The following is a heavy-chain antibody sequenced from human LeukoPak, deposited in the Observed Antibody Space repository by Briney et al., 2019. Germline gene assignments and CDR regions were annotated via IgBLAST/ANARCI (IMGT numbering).Heavy chain of an antibody. V-gene: IGHV3-7*03. CDR1: GFTFSSYW. J-gene: IGHJ4*02. CDR2: IRQDGREH. Sequence: GGSLRLSCVVSGFTFSSYWMSWVRQAPGKGRERVANIRQDGREHYYVDSVKGRFTVSRDNGENSLYLQMHSLRVEDTALYYCARYSSTWYYFDSWGQGTLVTVSS. CDR3: ARYSSTWYYFDS. D-gene: IGHD6-13*01.